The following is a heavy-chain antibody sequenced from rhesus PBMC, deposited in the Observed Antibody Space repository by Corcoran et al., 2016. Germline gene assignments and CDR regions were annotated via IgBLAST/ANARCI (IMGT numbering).Heavy chain of an antibody. J-gene: IGHJ5-2*02. D-gene: IGHD2-39*01. CDR3: ASLHGYCSRGVCYGRSLDV. CDR2: IYSSGGST. V-gene: IGHV4S2*01. CDR1: GASIHHNY. Sequence: QVQLQESGPGLVKPSETLPLTCAVSGASIHHNYRSWLRHAPGRGLESLARIYSSGGSTDYNPSLKSRVTISIDTSKNQFSLKLSSVTAADTAVYYCASLHGYCSRGVCYGRSLDVWGRGVLVTVSS.